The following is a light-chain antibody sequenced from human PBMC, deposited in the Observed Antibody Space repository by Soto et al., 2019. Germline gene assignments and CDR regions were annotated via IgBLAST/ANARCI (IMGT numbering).Light chain of an antibody. CDR1: QTISSF. Sequence: DIQMTQSPSFLSVSLGDRVTITCRASQTISSFLYWYQQRPGKAPKLLIYATSNLHSGVPSRFSGAGSGTDFTLTINSLQPEDFATYYCQQSYSTPYTFGQGTKL. V-gene: IGKV1-39*01. J-gene: IGKJ2*01. CDR2: ATS. CDR3: QQSYSTPYT.